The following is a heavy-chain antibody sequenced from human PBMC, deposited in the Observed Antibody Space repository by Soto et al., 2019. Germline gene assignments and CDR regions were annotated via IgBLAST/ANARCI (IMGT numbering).Heavy chain of an antibody. J-gene: IGHJ4*02. Sequence: EVQLLESGGDLVQPGGSLRLSCAASGFAFSNYAVTWVRQAQGKGLEWVSSISRSSNVIYDADSVKGRFIISRDNSKNTLYLQMNSLRAEDTARYYCAKDPNGDYIGAFDDWGQGTLVTVSS. CDR1: GFAFSNYA. CDR2: ISRSSNVI. D-gene: IGHD4-17*01. CDR3: AKDPNGDYIGAFDD. V-gene: IGHV3-23*01.